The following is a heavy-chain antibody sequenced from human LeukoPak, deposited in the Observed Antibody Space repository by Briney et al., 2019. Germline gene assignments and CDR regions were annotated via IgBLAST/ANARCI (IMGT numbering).Heavy chain of an antibody. CDR2: TYRGGSS. CDR1: GFTVSSKD. CDR3: ARVGDSRLWYSDL. D-gene: IGHD4-17*01. V-gene: IGHV3-53*05. J-gene: IGHJ2*01. Sequence: GGSLRLSCAASGFTVSSKDMSWVRQAPGKGLEWLSVTYRGGSSFFADSVKGRFTISRDNSKNTLYLQMNSLRAEDTAVYYCARVGDSRLWYSDLWGRGTLVAVSS.